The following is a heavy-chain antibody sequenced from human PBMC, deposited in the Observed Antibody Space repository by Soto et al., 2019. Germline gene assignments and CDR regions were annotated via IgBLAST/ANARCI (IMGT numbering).Heavy chain of an antibody. D-gene: IGHD3-3*01. CDR1: GGSISSSSYY. V-gene: IGHV4-39*01. CDR3: ARHSNGDTIFGVVITYGMDV. CDR2: IYYSGST. J-gene: IGHJ6*02. Sequence: SDTLSLTCTVSGGSISSSSYYWGWIRQPPGKGLEWIGSIYYSGSTYYNPSLKSRVTISVDTSKNQFSLKLSSVTAADTAVYYCARHSNGDTIFGVVITYGMDVWGQGTTVTVS.